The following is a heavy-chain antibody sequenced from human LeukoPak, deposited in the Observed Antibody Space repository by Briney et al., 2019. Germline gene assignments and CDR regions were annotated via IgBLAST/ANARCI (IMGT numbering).Heavy chain of an antibody. Sequence: ASVKVSCKASGYTFTGYGISWVRQAPGQGLEWLGWISAYNGNTNYAQKLQGRVTMTTDTSTSTAYMELRSLRSDDTAVYYCVIAAAAGFWRFDYWGQGTLVTVSS. V-gene: IGHV1-18*04. J-gene: IGHJ4*02. D-gene: IGHD6-13*01. CDR3: VIAAAAGFWRFDY. CDR1: GYTFTGYG. CDR2: ISAYNGNT.